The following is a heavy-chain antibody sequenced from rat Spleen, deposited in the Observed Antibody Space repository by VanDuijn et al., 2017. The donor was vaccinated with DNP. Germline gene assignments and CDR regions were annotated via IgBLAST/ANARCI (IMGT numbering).Heavy chain of an antibody. J-gene: IGHJ4*01. Sequence: EVQLVESVGGLVQPGRSLKLSCAASGFTFSDYYMAWVRQAPTKGLEWVAYISYDGGSTYYGDSVKGRFTISRDNAKSTLYLQMNSLRSEDMATYYCARQATDYYYAMDAWGQGTSVTVSS. CDR1: GFTFSDYY. D-gene: IGHD1-6*01. CDR3: ARQATDYYYAMDA. CDR2: ISYDGGST. V-gene: IGHV5-22*01.